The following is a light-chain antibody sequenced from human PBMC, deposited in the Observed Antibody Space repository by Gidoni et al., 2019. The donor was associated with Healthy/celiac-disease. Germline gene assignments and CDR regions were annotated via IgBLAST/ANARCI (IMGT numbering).Light chain of an antibody. CDR2: EDN. CDR3: QSYDSSNQV. J-gene: IGLJ3*02. Sequence: NFMLTQPHSVSEPPGKTVTISCTRSSGSIASNYVHWYQQRPGSSPTTVIYEDNQRPSWVPDRFSGSIDSSSNSASLTISGLKTEDEADYYFQSYDSSNQVFGGGTKLTVL. CDR1: SGSIASNY. V-gene: IGLV6-57*01.